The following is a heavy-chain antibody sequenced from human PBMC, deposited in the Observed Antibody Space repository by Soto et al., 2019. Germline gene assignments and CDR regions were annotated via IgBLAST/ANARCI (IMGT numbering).Heavy chain of an antibody. J-gene: IGHJ3*02. CDR3: AKDDAHLGAFDI. CDR1: GFTFSSYA. V-gene: IGHV3-23*01. CDR2: ISGSGGST. Sequence: EVQLLESGGGLVQPGGSLRLACAASGFTFSSYAMSWVRQAPGKGLEWVSAISGSGGSTYYADSVKGRFTSSRDTSKNTLYLQMTSLRAEDTAVYYCAKDDAHLGAFDIWGQGTMVTVSS.